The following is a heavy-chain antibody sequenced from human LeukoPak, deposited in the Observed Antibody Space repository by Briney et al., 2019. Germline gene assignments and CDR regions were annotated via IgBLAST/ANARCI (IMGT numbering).Heavy chain of an antibody. CDR3: ASPRWLQSIDAFDI. CDR1: GYTFTSYD. J-gene: IGHJ3*02. D-gene: IGHD5-24*01. CDR2: MNPNRGNT. V-gene: IGHV1-8*03. Sequence: ASVKVSCKASGYTFTSYDINWVRQATGQGREWMGWMNPNRGNTGYAQKFQGRVTITSNTSISTAYMELSSLRSEDTGVYYCASPRWLQSIDAFDIWGQGTMVTVSS.